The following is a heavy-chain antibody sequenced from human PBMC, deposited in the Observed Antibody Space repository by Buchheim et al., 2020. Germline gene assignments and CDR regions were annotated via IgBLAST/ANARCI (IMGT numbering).Heavy chain of an antibody. CDR1: AFTLSSSA. Sequence: EVQLLESGGDLVQPGGSLRLSCAASAFTLSSSAMRWVRQAPGKGLEWISTVGRGGTPYYADSVKGRFTISRDNSKNTLYLQMNSLRAEDTAIYYCARGSGYYFDFWGPGTL. V-gene: IGHV3-23*01. CDR3: ARGSGYYFDF. J-gene: IGHJ4*02. CDR2: VGRGGTP.